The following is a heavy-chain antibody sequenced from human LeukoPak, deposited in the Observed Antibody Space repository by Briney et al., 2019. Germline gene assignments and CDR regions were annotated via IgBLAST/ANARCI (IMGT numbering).Heavy chain of an antibody. CDR1: GYTFTSYG. D-gene: IGHD3-10*01. V-gene: IGHV1-18*01. J-gene: IGHJ4*02. Sequence: ASVTVSCKASGYTFTSYGISWVRQAPGQGLEWMGWISAYNGNTNYAQKLQGRVTMTTDTSTSTAYMELRSLRSDDTAVYYCARDSAYCYGSGSYYNARSFDYWGQGTLVTVSS. CDR2: ISAYNGNT. CDR3: ARDSAYCYGSGSYYNARSFDY.